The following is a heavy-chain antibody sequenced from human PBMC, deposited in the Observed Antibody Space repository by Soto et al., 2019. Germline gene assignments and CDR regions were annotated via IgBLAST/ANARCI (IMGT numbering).Heavy chain of an antibody. CDR3: ARDGVAEQWLVPSRNYYYGMDV. CDR2: INHSGST. CDR1: GGSFSGYY. V-gene: IGHV4-34*01. J-gene: IGHJ6*02. D-gene: IGHD6-19*01. Sequence: TLSLTCAVYGGSFSGYYWSWIRQPPGKGLEWIGEINHSGSTNYNPSLKSRVTISVDTSKNQFSLKLSSVTAADTAVYYCARDGVAEQWLVPSRNYYYGMDVWGQGTTVTVSS.